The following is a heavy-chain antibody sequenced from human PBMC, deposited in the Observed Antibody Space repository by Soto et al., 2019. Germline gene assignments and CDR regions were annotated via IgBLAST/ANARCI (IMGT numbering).Heavy chain of an antibody. Sequence: QLQLQESGPGLVKPSETLSLTCTVSGGSISSSSYYWGWIRQPPGKGLEWIGSMYYSGSTYYNPSLKSRVTISVDTSKNQFSLKLSSVTAADTAVYYCARPSGSGDVFDYWGQGTLVTVSS. D-gene: IGHD3-10*01. CDR2: MYYSGST. V-gene: IGHV4-39*01. CDR3: ARPSGSGDVFDY. CDR1: GGSISSSSYY. J-gene: IGHJ4*02.